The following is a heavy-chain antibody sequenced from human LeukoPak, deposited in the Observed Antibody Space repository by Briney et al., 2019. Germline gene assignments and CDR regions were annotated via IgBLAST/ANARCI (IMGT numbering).Heavy chain of an antibody. Sequence: SETLSLTCTVSGGSISSSGYYWSWIRQHPGKGLEWIGYIYYSGSTYHNPSLKSRVTISVDTSKNQFSLKLSSVTAADTAVYYCARLRYFDWSPYYFDYWGQGTLVTVSS. CDR2: IYYSGST. CDR1: GGSISSSGYY. D-gene: IGHD3-9*01. CDR3: ARLRYFDWSPYYFDY. V-gene: IGHV4-31*03. J-gene: IGHJ4*02.